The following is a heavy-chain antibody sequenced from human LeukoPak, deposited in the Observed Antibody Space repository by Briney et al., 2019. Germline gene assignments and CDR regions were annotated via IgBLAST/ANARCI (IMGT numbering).Heavy chain of an antibody. CDR3: ARDTGDTDWYNFDF. D-gene: IGHD3-9*01. CDR2: IYTSGST. CDR1: GDSISCYY. J-gene: IGHJ4*02. Sequence: SETLSLTCNVSGDSISCYYWSWIRQPAGKGLEWIGRIYTSGSTNYHPSLKSRVTMSVDTSKNQFSLKLSSVTAADTAVYYCARDTGDTDWYNFDFWGQGILVTVSS. V-gene: IGHV4-4*07.